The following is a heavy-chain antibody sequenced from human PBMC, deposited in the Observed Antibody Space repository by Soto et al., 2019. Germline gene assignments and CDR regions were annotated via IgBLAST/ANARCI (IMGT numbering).Heavy chain of an antibody. CDR3: AHSSFSAYYDFWSGYYPPPNWFDP. Sequence: SGPTLVNPTQTLTLTCTFSGFSLSTSGVGVGWTRQPPGKALEWLALIYWDDDKRYSPSLKSRLTITKDTSKNQVVLTMTNMDPVDTATYYCAHSSFSAYYDFWSGYYPPPNWFDPWGQGTLVTVSS. V-gene: IGHV2-5*02. J-gene: IGHJ5*02. CDR2: IYWDDDK. D-gene: IGHD3-3*01. CDR1: GFSLSTSGVG.